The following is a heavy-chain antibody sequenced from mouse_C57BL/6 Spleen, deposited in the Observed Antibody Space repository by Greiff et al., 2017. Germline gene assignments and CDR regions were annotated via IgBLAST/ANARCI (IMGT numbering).Heavy chain of an antibody. CDR3: ARSYYGYDEAY. J-gene: IGHJ3*01. CDR2: INPGSGGT. V-gene: IGHV1-54*01. D-gene: IGHD2-9*01. CDR1: GYAFTNYL. Sequence: QVQLQQSGAELVRPGTSVKVSCKASGYAFTNYLIEWVKQRPGQGLEWIGVINPGSGGTNYNEKFKGKATLTADKSSSTAYMQLSSLTSEDSAVYFCARSYYGYDEAYWGQGTLVTVSA.